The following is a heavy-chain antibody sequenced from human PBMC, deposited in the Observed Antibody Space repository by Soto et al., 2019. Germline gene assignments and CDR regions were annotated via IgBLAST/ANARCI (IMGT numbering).Heavy chain of an antibody. CDR1: GFTFSSYA. Sequence: QVQLVESGGGVVQPGRSLRLSCAASGFTFSSYAMHWVRQAPGKGLEWVAVISYDGSNKYYADSVKGRLTISRDNSKNTLYLQMNSLRAEDTAVYYCARDLERWLHLPWDNDAFDIWGQGTMVTVSS. CDR2: ISYDGSNK. CDR3: ARDLERWLHLPWDNDAFDI. D-gene: IGHD5-12*01. J-gene: IGHJ3*02. V-gene: IGHV3-30-3*01.